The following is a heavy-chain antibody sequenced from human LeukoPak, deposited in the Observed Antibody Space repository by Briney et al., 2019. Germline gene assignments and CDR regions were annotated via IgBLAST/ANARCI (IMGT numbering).Heavy chain of an antibody. CDR3: ARDRGSGWFDY. CDR2: ISSSSSTI. CDR1: GFTFSSYS. J-gene: IGHJ4*02. D-gene: IGHD6-19*01. V-gene: IGHV3-48*01. Sequence: GGSLRLSCAASGFTFSSYSMNWVRQAPGKGLEWVSYISSSSSTIYYADSVKGRFTIPRDNAKNSLYLQMNSLRAEDTAVYYCARDRGSGWFDYWGQGTLVTVSS.